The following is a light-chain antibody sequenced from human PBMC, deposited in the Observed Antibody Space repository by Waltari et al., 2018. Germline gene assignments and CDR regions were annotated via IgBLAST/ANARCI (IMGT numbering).Light chain of an antibody. V-gene: IGKV2-28*01. Sequence: DIVMTQSPLPLPVTPGEPASISCRSSQSLLHSNCYNYLDWYLQKPGQSPQLLIYLGSNRASGVPDRFSGSGSGTDFTLKISRVEAEDVGVYYCMQYLQTPYTFGQGTKLEIK. CDR3: MQYLQTPYT. CDR2: LGS. J-gene: IGKJ2*01. CDR1: QSLLHSNCYNY.